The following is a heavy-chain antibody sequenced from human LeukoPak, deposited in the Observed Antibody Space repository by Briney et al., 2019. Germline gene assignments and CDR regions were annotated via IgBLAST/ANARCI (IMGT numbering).Heavy chain of an antibody. CDR3: ARTYYDFWSGYYYFDY. D-gene: IGHD3-3*01. CDR2: IYYSGGT. CDR1: GGSISSYY. J-gene: IGHJ4*02. Sequence: PSETLSLTCTVSGGSISSYYWSWIRQPPGKGLEWIGYIYYSGGTNYNPSLKSRVTISVDTSKNQFSLKLSSVTAADTAVYYCARTYYDFWSGYYYFDYWGQGTLVTVSS. V-gene: IGHV4-59*01.